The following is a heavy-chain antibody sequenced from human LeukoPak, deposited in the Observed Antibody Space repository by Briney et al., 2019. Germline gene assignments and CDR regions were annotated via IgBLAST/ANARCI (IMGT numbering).Heavy chain of an antibody. J-gene: IGHJ6*03. CDR1: GGSISSYY. D-gene: IGHD3-3*01. CDR3: ARGSGRTYYYYYYMDV. V-gene: IGHV4-4*07. CDR2: IYTSGST. Sequence: SETLSLTCTVSGGSISSYYWSWIRQPAGKGLEWIGRIYTSGSTNYNPSLKSRVTISVDKSKNQFSLKLSSVTAADAAVYYCARGSGRTYYYYYYMDVWGKGTTVTVSS.